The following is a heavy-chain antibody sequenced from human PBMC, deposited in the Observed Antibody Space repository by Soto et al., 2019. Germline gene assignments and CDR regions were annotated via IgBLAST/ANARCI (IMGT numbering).Heavy chain of an antibody. Sequence: GASVKVSCKASGYTFTGYYMHWVRQAPGQGLKWMGWINPNSGGTNYAQKFQGWVTMTRDTSISTAYMELSRLRSDDTAVYYCARSTYCSGGSCYSDNAFDIWGQGTMVTVSS. D-gene: IGHD2-15*01. V-gene: IGHV1-2*04. CDR2: INPNSGGT. CDR3: ARSTYCSGGSCYSDNAFDI. CDR1: GYTFTGYY. J-gene: IGHJ3*02.